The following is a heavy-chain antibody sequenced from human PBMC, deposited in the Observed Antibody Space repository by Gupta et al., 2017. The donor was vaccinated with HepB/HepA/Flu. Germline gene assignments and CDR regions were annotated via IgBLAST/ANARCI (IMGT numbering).Heavy chain of an antibody. D-gene: IGHD1-1*01. Sequence: QVKLQLCGAGQLMPSETLSLTCAGYGWSVGGYHWSRNRQPPGKGLEWIGEINHSGNINYNPSLKSRLAISMSTSKNQFSLKLNSVTAADTAVYFCSYNMNFWGQGTLVTVSS. CDR2: INHSGNI. J-gene: IGHJ4*02. CDR1: GWSVGGYH. CDR3: SYNMNF. V-gene: IGHV4-34*01.